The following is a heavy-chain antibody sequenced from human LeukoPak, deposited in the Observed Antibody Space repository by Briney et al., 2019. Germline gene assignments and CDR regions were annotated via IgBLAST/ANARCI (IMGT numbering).Heavy chain of an antibody. CDR1: GFTFTTNAT. Sequence: GSLRLSCAASGFTFTTNATSWVRQAPGKGLEWNGSLDYSGTTYYNPSLNRRVTLSVDTSKNQISLSLISVTDADRAVYYCTRSRSNSRTDFEYWGQGTLVTVSS. CDR3: TRSRSNSRTDFEY. CDR2: LDYSGTT. V-gene: IGHV4-38-2*01. J-gene: IGHJ4*02. D-gene: IGHD3/OR15-3a*01.